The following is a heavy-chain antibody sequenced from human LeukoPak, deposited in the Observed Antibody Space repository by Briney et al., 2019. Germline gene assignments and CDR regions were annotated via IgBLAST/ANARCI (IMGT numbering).Heavy chain of an antibody. CDR1: GYTFSGYY. CDR2: INPNSAGT. Sequence: ASVKVSCKASGYTFSGYYMHWVRQAPAQGLEWMGWINPNSAGTDYAQNFQGRVTMTRDTSISTAYMELSRLTSDDTAVYYCARDPQYNWGPFDYWGQGILVTVSS. D-gene: IGHD1-20*01. J-gene: IGHJ4*02. CDR3: ARDPQYNWGPFDY. V-gene: IGHV1-2*02.